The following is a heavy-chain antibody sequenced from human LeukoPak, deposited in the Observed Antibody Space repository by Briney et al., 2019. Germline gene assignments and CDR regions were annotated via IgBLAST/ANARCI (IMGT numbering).Heavy chain of an antibody. CDR3: ARGASVTIAFDP. D-gene: IGHD3-10*01. V-gene: IGHV4-59*12. CDR2: VYHTGST. J-gene: IGHJ5*02. CDR1: GGSIGTYF. Sequence: SETLSLTCTVSGGSIGTYFWSWIRQPPGKGLEWLGYVYHTGSTNYNPSLKSRVTISVDRSKNQFSQKLSSVTAADTAVYYCARGASVTIAFDPWGQGTLVTVSS.